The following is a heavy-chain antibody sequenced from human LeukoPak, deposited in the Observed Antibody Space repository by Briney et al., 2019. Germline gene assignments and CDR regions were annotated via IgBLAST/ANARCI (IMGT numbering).Heavy chain of an antibody. CDR3: AREDTAMVTAAFDI. V-gene: IGHV4-31*03. D-gene: IGHD5-18*01. Sequence: SETLSLTCSVSGGSISSGGYYWSWIRQHPGKGLEWIGYIYYSGSTYYNPSLKSRVTISVDTSKNQFSLKLSSVTAADTAVYYCAREDTAMVTAAFDIWGQGTMVTVSS. CDR1: GGSISSGGYY. CDR2: IYYSGST. J-gene: IGHJ3*02.